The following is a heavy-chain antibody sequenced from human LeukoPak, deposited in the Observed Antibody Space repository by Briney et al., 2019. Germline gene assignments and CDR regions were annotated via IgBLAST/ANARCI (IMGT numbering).Heavy chain of an antibody. CDR1: GYTFTSYG. Sequence: ASVKVSCKASGYTFTSYGISWVRQAPGQGLEWMGWINAYNGNTNYAQKLQGRVTMTTDTSTSTAYMELRSLRSDDTAVYYCARAGYCSGGSCFGGLYYYYYMDVWGKGTTVTVSS. CDR2: INAYNGNT. J-gene: IGHJ6*03. CDR3: ARAGYCSGGSCFGGLYYYYYMDV. D-gene: IGHD2-15*01. V-gene: IGHV1-18*01.